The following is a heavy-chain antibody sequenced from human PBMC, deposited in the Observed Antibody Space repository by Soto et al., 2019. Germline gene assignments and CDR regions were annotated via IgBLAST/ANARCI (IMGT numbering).Heavy chain of an antibody. V-gene: IGHV3-23*01. Sequence: SLRLSCAASGFIFRDCAMNWVRQAPGKGLEWVSDISGSGDSARYADSVKGRFTISRDNSRNTLYLQINSLRVDDTAVYYCGKERRGSGWSVCNFWGQGTLVTVSS. D-gene: IGHD6-19*01. CDR1: GFIFRDCA. CDR2: ISGSGDSA. CDR3: GKERRGSGWSVCNF. J-gene: IGHJ4*02.